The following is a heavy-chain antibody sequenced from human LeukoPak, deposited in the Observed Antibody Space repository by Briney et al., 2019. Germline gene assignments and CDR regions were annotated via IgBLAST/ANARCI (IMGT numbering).Heavy chain of an antibody. Sequence: GRSLRLSCAASGFTFSSYAMHWVRQARGKGLEGVAVISYTRSKRYSAYSVKGRFTISRDNSKNTLYLQMNSLRAEVTAVYYCARETRYRGGPNWFDPWGQGTLGTASS. CDR1: GFTFSSYA. V-gene: IGHV3-30-3*01. CDR2: ISYTRSKR. J-gene: IGHJ5*02. CDR3: ARETRYRGGPNWFDP. D-gene: IGHD1-14*01.